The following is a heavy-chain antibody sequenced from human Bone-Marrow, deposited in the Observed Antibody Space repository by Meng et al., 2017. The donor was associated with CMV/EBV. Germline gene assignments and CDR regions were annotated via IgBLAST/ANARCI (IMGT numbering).Heavy chain of an antibody. CDR3: ARDPKRSSWYHIDA. CDR1: GASISSYY. J-gene: IGHJ5*02. Sequence: GSLRLSCIVSGASISSYYWGWIRQPPGKGLEWIAYDSGSTNYNPSLKSRVTISLDTSKNQFSLKLRSVTAADTAVYYCARDPKRSSWYHIDAWGQGTLVTVSS. V-gene: IGHV4-59*01. D-gene: IGHD6-13*01. CDR2: DSGST.